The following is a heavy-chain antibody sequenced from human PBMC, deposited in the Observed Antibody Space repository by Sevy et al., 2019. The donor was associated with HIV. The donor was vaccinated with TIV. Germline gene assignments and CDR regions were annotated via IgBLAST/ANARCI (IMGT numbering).Heavy chain of an antibody. V-gene: IGHV3-7*03. J-gene: IGHJ4*02. Sequence: GGSLRLSCAASGFTSSGYWMNWVRQAPGKGLEWVAKIKPDGSEKYYVDSVKGRFSISRDNSKNTLYLQMNSLGAEDTAVYYCAKCGAYFGSGTCYFDYWGQGTLVTVSS. CDR2: IKPDGSEK. CDR1: GFTSSGYW. CDR3: AKCGAYFGSGTCYFDY. D-gene: IGHD3-10*01.